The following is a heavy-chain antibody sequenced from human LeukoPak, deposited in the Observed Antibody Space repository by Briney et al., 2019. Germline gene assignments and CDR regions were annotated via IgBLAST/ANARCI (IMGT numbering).Heavy chain of an antibody. J-gene: IGHJ6*03. D-gene: IGHD6-6*01. Sequence: PSETLSLTCAVYGGSFSGYYWSWIRQPQGKGLEWIGEINHSGSTNYNPSLKSRVTISVDTSKNQFSLKLSSVTAADTAVYYCARGVGGRYSSSPRERYYYYYYYMDVWGKGTTVTVSS. CDR3: ARGVGGRYSSSPRERYYYYYYYMDV. V-gene: IGHV4-34*01. CDR1: GGSFSGYY. CDR2: INHSGST.